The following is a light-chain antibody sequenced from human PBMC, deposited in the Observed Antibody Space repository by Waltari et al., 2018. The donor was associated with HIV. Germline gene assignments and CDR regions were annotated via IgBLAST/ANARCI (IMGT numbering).Light chain of an antibody. V-gene: IGLV2-14*03. J-gene: IGLJ1*01. CDR2: EDS. CDR3: SSYTTSNSYV. Sequence: QSALTQPASVSGSPGQSITISCTGTSSDVGAYSYVSWYQQYPGEAPKVMIYEDSHRPSGVSDRCSGSKSGNTASLTISGLQAEDEADYYCSSYTTSNSYVFGTGTKVTVL. CDR1: SSDVGAYSY.